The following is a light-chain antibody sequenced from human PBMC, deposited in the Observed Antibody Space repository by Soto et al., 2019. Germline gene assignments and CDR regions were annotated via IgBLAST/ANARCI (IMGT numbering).Light chain of an antibody. J-gene: IGKJ1*01. CDR1: RVFVGG. CDR2: KAS. V-gene: IGKV1-5*03. CDR3: QQYNSYSPLT. Sequence: DIQMTQSPSTLSASVGDRVTITCRPIRVFVGGWAGYQQKPGKAPKLLIYKASSLESGVPSRFSGSGSGTEFTLTISSLQPDDFATYYCQQYNSYSPLTFGQGTKVEIK.